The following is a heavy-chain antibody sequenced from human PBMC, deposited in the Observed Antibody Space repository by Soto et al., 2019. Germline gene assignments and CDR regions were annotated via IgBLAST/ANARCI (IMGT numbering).Heavy chain of an antibody. D-gene: IGHD3-10*01. CDR3: AMSNSNDLYYHFEA. CDR2: INWNSDTI. V-gene: IGHV3-9*01. Sequence: EVQLVESGGGSVQPGGSLRLSCVASGFRFDDYAMHWVRQRPGKGLEWVSGINWNSDTIGYDDSVKGRFIVSRDNAEGALLLQMSSLRAEATAIYFCAMSNSNDLYYHFEAWGQGTPVTVSS. CDR1: GFRFDDYA. J-gene: IGHJ4*02.